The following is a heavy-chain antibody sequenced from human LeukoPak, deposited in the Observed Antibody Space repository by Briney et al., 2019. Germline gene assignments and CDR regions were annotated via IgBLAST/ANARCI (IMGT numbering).Heavy chain of an antibody. CDR3: ARDSSLERREYFDY. CDR1: GFTFSSYG. Sequence: GGSLRLSCAASGFTFSSYGMSWVRQAPGKGLEWVSAISGSGGSTYYADSVKGRFTISRDNAKNSLYLQMNSLRAEDTALYYCARDSSLERREYFDYWGQGTLVTVSS. J-gene: IGHJ4*02. V-gene: IGHV3-23*01. CDR2: ISGSGGST. D-gene: IGHD1-1*01.